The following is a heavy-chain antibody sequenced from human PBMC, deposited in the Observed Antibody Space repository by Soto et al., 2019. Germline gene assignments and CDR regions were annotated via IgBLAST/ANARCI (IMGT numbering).Heavy chain of an antibody. D-gene: IGHD2-15*01. CDR3: ANSQIIASRPFDY. V-gene: IGHV3-9*01. CDR1: GFMFDDYA. Sequence: EVQLVESGGGLAQPGRSLRLSCEASGFMFDDYAMYWVRQAPGKGLVWVSGMSWNSNSIVYADSVKGRFTISRDNAKNSLYLQMSSLKPAHTALYYCANSQIIASRPFDYWGQGTLVTVSS. J-gene: IGHJ4*02. CDR2: MSWNSNSI.